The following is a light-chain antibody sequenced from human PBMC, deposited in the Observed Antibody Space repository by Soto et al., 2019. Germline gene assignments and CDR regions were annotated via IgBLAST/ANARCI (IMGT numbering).Light chain of an antibody. Sequence: DVQMTQSPSSVSASVGDRVTITCRASQAVSSWLAWYQQKPGKAPKLLIFAASSVQSGVPSRFSGSGSGTDFTLTISSLQPEDFATYYCQQANSFPFTFGPGTKVDFK. V-gene: IGKV1-12*01. CDR2: AAS. J-gene: IGKJ3*01. CDR1: QAVSSW. CDR3: QQANSFPFT.